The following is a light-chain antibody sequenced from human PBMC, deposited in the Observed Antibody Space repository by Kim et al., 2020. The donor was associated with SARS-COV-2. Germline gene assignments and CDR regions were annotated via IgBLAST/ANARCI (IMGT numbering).Light chain of an antibody. J-gene: IGLJ1*01. V-gene: IGLV1-47*01. CDR1: SSNIGSNS. CDR2: RNN. CDR3: AAWDDRLSSYI. Sequence: QSVLTQPPSASGTSGQRVTISCSGSSSNIGSNSVYWYQQLPGTAPKLLIHRNNQRPSGVPDRFSGSKSGTSASVAISGLRSEDEADYYCAAWDDRLSSYIFGTGTKVTVL.